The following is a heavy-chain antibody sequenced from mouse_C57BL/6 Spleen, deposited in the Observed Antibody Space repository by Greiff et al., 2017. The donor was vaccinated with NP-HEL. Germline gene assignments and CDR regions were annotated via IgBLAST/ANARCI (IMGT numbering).Heavy chain of an antibody. CDR1: GFTFSDYY. V-gene: IGHV5-16*01. J-gene: IGHJ2*01. D-gene: IGHD3-2*02. CDR3: ARDPVDSSGYYFDY. Sequence: EVKVVESEGGLVQPGSSMKLSCTASGFTFSDYYMAWVRQVPEKGLEWVANINYDGSSTYYLDSLKSRFIISRDNAKNILYLQMSSLKSEDTATYYCARDPVDSSGYYFDYWGQGTTLTVSS. CDR2: INYDGSST.